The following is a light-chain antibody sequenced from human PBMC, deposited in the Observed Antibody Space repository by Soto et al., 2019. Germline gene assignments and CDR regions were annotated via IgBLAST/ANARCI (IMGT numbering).Light chain of an antibody. CDR2: WAS. Sequence: VLTQSPSSLAVSLGERATVNCRSSQSVLDNSTNKSYLAWYQKKPGHPPKLLVHWASVPEAGVPDRFSGGWSGTDFTLTISSLQAEDVAVYYCHQYYTTPQTFGQGTQLEIK. CDR1: QSVLDNSTNKSY. V-gene: IGKV4-1*01. CDR3: HQYYTTPQT. J-gene: IGKJ2*01.